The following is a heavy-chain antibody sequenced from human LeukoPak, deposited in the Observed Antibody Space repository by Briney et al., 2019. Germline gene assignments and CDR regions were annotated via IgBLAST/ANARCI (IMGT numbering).Heavy chain of an antibody. V-gene: IGHV3-7*01. CDR3: VRDGGTDWYDP. J-gene: IGHJ5*02. D-gene: IGHD3-16*01. CDR2: IKQDGSEK. CDR1: GFSVSDYW. Sequence: GGSLRLSCAASGFSVSDYWMTWVRQAPGKGLEWVANIKQDGSEKTYVDSVKGRFTISRDNAKNSLYLQMNSLRVEDTAMYYCVRDGGTDWYDPWGQGALVTVFS.